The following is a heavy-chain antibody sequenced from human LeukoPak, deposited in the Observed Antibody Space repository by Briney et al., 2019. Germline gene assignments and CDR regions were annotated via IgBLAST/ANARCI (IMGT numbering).Heavy chain of an antibody. Sequence: GGSLTLSCAASGFTFSIYWMTWVRQAPGKGLEWVANIKQDGSEKYYVDSVKGRFTISRDNAKNSLYLQMNSLRAEDTAVYYCARGSPYFYGTDLDYWGQGTLVTVSS. V-gene: IGHV3-7*01. CDR1: GFTFSIYW. CDR3: ARGSPYFYGTDLDY. CDR2: IKQDGSEK. D-gene: IGHD3-10*01. J-gene: IGHJ4*02.